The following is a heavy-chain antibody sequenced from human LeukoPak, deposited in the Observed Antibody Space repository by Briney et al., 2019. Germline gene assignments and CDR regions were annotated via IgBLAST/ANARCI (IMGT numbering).Heavy chain of an antibody. J-gene: IGHJ4*02. CDR3: ARGQYYDILTGYGLFDY. V-gene: IGHV1-69*04. Sequence: GASVKVSCKASGGTFSSYAISWVRQAPGQGLEWMGRITPILGIANYAQKFQGRVTITADKSTSTAYMELSSLRSEDTAVYYCARGQYYDILTGYGLFDYWGQGTLVTVSS. CDR1: GGTFSSYA. D-gene: IGHD3-9*01. CDR2: ITPILGIA.